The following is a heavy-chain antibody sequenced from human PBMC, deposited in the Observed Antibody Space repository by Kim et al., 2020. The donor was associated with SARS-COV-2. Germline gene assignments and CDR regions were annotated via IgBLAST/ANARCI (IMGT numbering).Heavy chain of an antibody. D-gene: IGHD2-8*01. J-gene: IGHJ4*02. Sequence: TSYAQKFQGRVTMTRDTSTSTVYMELSSLRSEDTAVYYCARVSRDGFFDYWGQGTLVTVSS. V-gene: IGHV1-46*01. CDR3: ARVSRDGFFDY. CDR2: T.